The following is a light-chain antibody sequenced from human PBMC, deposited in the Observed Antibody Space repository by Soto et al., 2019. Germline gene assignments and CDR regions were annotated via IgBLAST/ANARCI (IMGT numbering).Light chain of an antibody. J-gene: IGLJ1*01. CDR2: DVS. Sequence: QSVLTQPASVSGSPGQSITLSCTGASSDVGGFDHVSWYQQHPGKVPRLLIYDVSSRPSGVSDRFSGSKSGNTASLTISGLQAEDEADYYCNSFTTTNTYVFGTGTKVPVL. V-gene: IGLV2-14*03. CDR1: SSDVGGFDH. CDR3: NSFTTTNTYV.